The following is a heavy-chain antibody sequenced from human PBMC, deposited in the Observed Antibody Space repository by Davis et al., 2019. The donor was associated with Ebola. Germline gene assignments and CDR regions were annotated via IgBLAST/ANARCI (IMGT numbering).Heavy chain of an antibody. V-gene: IGHV4-30-4*01. J-gene: IGHJ3*01. CDR3: ASTRYCTTQSCYTDERSDGFDF. CDR1: GASISSRDYY. CDR2: IYYSGST. D-gene: IGHD2-8*01. Sequence: PSETLSLTCTVSGASISSRDYYWSWIRQPPGKGLEWIGDIYYSGSTSSNPSLGSRVSVSADMSKNQFSLRLSSVTAADAAVYYCASTRYCTTQSCYTDERSDGFDFWGQGTMVTVSS.